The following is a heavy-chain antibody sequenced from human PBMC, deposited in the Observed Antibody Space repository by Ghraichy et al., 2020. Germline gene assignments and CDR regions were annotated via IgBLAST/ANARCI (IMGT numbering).Heavy chain of an antibody. D-gene: IGHD5-24*01. Sequence: GGSLRLSCAASGFTFSSYAMHWVRQAPGKGLEWVAVISYDGSNKYYADSVKGRFTISRDNSKNTLYLQMNSLRAEDTAVYYCARREMATIPAPQAKTTSPRKNDYWGQGTLVTVSS. CDR2: ISYDGSNK. V-gene: IGHV3-30-3*01. CDR1: GFTFSSYA. J-gene: IGHJ4*02. CDR3: ARREMATIPAPQAKTTSPRKNDY.